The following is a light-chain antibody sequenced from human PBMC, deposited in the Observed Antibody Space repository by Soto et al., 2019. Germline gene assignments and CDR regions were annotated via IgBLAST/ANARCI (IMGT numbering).Light chain of an antibody. CDR1: QGISSW. CDR3: QQYHSYYPWT. J-gene: IGKJ1*01. Sequence: DIQMTQSPSSVSAYVGDRVTITCWASQGISSWLAWYQQKPGKAPNLLIFAASTLRSGVPSRFSGSGSGTDFTLTISSLQPEDFATYYCQQYHSYYPWTFGQGTKVEIE. CDR2: AAS. V-gene: IGKV1-12*01.